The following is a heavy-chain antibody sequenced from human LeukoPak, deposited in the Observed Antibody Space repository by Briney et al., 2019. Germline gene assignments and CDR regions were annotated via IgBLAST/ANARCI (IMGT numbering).Heavy chain of an antibody. D-gene: IGHD2-21*02. CDR3: GKDPNGDFIGAFDM. CDR2: ISYDGSNK. V-gene: IGHV3-30-3*01. Sequence: SGRSLRLSCAASGFTFSSYAMHWVRQAPGKGLEWVAVISYDGSNKYYADSVKGRSTISRDNAKNTLYLEMNSLRAEDTAVYYCGKDPNGDFIGAFDMWGRGTMVTVSP. CDR1: GFTFSSYA. J-gene: IGHJ3*02.